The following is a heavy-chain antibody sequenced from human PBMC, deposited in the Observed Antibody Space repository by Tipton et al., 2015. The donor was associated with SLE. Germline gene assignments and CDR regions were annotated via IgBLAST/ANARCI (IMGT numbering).Heavy chain of an antibody. V-gene: IGHV4-4*07. CDR2: IYTSGST. CDR3: AREGNYYDSSGPIDHFDY. J-gene: IGHJ4*02. D-gene: IGHD3-22*01. Sequence: TLSLTCTVSGGSISSYYWSWIRQPAGKGLEWIGRIYTSGSTNYNPSLKSRVTMSVDTSKNQFSLKLSSVTAADTAVYYCAREGNYYDSSGPIDHFDYWGQGTLVTVSS. CDR1: GGSISSYY.